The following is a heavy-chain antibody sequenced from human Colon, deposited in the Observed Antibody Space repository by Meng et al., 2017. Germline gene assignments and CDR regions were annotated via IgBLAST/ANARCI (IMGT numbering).Heavy chain of an antibody. Sequence: GGSLRLSCEGFGFTFSSYAMSWVRQVPGERPEWVSVISANGGGIYYPDYVKGRFTISRDNSKNTPYLEMNSLRVEDTATYYCARFAPCGGDCPYDYWCQGTLVTVSS. D-gene: IGHD2-21*02. CDR1: GFTFSSYA. V-gene: IGHV3-23*01. CDR2: ISANGGGI. J-gene: IGHJ4*01. CDR3: ARFAPCGGDCPYDY.